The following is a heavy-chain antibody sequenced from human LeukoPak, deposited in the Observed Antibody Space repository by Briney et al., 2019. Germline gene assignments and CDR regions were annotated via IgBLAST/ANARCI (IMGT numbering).Heavy chain of an antibody. J-gene: IGHJ4*02. CDR1: GYSFTKYW. CDR3: ARRRGVTATLNYFDY. D-gene: IGHD2-21*02. CDR2: IYPGDPDT. V-gene: IGHV5-51*01. Sequence: GESLKISCKGSGYSFTKYWIGWVRQMPGKGLEWMGIIYPGDPDTTYSPSFQGQVTISADKSISTAYLQWSSLRASDTAIYYCARRRGVTATLNYFDYWGQGTLVTVPS.